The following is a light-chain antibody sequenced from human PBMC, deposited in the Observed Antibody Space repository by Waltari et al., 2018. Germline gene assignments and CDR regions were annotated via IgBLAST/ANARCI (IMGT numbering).Light chain of an antibody. Sequence: QTVVTQEPSVSVSPGGTVTLTCALSSGPVPASFYPSWYQQTPGQAPRTLIYSTNTRLFGVPNRFSGSILGNKAALTIAGAQADDEADYYCVLYMDSGVWVFGGGTKLTVL. J-gene: IGLJ3*02. V-gene: IGLV8-61*01. CDR2: STN. CDR1: SGPVPASFY. CDR3: VLYMDSGVWV.